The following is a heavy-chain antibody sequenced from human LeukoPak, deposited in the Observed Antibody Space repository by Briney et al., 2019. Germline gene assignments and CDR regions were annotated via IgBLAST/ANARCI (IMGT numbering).Heavy chain of an antibody. CDR1: GDSVSSDSAA. V-gene: IGHV6-1*01. CDR3: ARDPVGGSTIFDS. J-gene: IGHJ4*02. CDR2: TYYRSKWYY. D-gene: IGHD1-26*01. Sequence: SQTLSLTCAISGDSVSSDSAAWNWIRQSPSRGLEWLARTYYRSKWYYDYALAVKSRITINPDTFKNQFSLQLNSVTPEDTAVYFCARDPVGGSTIFDSWGQGTLVTVSS.